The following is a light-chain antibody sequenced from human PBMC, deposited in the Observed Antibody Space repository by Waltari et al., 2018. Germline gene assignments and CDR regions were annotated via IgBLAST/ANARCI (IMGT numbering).Light chain of an antibody. V-gene: IGKV1-5*03. CDR3: QQYNSYSWT. CDR2: KAS. CDR1: QSISSG. Sequence: DIQLTQSPSTLSASVGDRVTITCRASQSISSGLAWYQQKPGKAPKLLIYKASSLESGGPSRFSGSGSGTEFTLTISSLQPDDFATYYCQQYNSYSWTFGQGTKVEIK. J-gene: IGKJ1*01.